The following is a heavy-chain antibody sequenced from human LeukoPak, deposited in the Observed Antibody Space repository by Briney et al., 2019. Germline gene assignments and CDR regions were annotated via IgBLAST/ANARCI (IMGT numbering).Heavy chain of an antibody. CDR2: IYYSGST. CDR1: GASISPYY. V-gene: IGHV4-59*01. D-gene: IGHD4-17*01. J-gene: IGHJ4*02. Sequence: TSETLSLTCTVSGASISPYYWGWIRQPPGKGLEWIGYIYYSGSTTYNPSLKSRVTISVDTSKNQFSLKLSSVTAADTAVYYCARTGSTVTMLYPFDHWGQGTLVTVSS. CDR3: ARTGSTVTMLYPFDH.